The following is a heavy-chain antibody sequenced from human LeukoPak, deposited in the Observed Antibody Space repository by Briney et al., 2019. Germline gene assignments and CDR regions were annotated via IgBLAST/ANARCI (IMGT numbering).Heavy chain of an antibody. V-gene: IGHV6-1*01. Sequence: SQTLSLTCAISGDSVSRNSATWNWIRQSPSRGLEWLGLTYYRSKWYNDYAVSVSSRMTINPDTSKNQFSLQLNSVTPEDTAVYFCARASLGSSWPRFDYWGQGTLVTVSS. D-gene: IGHD6-13*01. CDR2: TYYRSKWYN. CDR1: GDSVSRNSAT. J-gene: IGHJ4*02. CDR3: ARASLGSSWPRFDY.